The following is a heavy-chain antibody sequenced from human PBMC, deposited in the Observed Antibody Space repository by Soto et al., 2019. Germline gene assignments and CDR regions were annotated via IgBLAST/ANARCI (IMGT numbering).Heavy chain of an antibody. Sequence: SETLSLTCTVSAGSVSSGSYYWSWIRQPPGKGLEWIGYIYYNGRTNYNPSLKSRVTLSADTSKNQFSLKLNSVTAADTAVYSCARGGAYCGGDCSPHYFGYWGRGTMVAASS. CDR2: IYYNGRT. J-gene: IGHJ4*03. CDR3: ARGGAYCGGDCSPHYFGY. V-gene: IGHV4-61*01. CDR1: AGSVSSGSYY. D-gene: IGHD2-21*02.